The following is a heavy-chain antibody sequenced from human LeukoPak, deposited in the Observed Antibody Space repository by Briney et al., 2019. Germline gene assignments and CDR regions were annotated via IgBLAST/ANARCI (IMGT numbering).Heavy chain of an antibody. J-gene: IGHJ6*02. CDR1: GYTFTSYY. V-gene: IGHV1-46*01. Sequence: ASVKVSCKASGYTFTSYYMNWVRQAPGQGLEWMGIINPSGGSTSYAQKFQGRVTMTRDTSTSTVYMELRSLRSEDTAVYYCARVSGYCSGGSCYGLPSHGMDVWGQGTTVTVFS. CDR3: ARVSGYCSGGSCYGLPSHGMDV. CDR2: INPSGGST. D-gene: IGHD2-15*01.